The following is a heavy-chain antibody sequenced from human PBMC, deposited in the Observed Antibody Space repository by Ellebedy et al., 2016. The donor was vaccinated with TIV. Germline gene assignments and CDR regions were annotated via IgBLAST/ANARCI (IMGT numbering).Heavy chain of an antibody. Sequence: AASVKVSCKASGYTFSSYYLHWVRQAPGQGLEWVGWINSHSGVTRNAPKFQGRVTMTRDTSINPAYLELTWLRSDDTAVYFCARDRDAYMASYYYYGMDVWGQGTTVTVSS. CDR1: GYTFSSYY. CDR3: ARDRDAYMASYYYYGMDV. CDR2: INSHSGVT. J-gene: IGHJ6*02. D-gene: IGHD2-21*01. V-gene: IGHV1-2*02.